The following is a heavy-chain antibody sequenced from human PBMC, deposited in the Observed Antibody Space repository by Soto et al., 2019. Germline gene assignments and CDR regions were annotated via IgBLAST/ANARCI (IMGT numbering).Heavy chain of an antibody. CDR3: AKGID. Sequence: GGSIRLSCAASGFTFRSYAMSWVRQAPGKGLEWVSVIADSRDRTYYADSVKGRFTISRDNSKNTLYLQMHNLRAEDTATYYCAKGIDWGQGTRVTVSS. J-gene: IGHJ4*02. D-gene: IGHD2-15*01. CDR2: IADSRDRT. V-gene: IGHV3-23*01. CDR1: GFTFRSYA.